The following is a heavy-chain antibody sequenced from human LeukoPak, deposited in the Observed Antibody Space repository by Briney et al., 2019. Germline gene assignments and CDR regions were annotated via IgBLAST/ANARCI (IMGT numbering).Heavy chain of an antibody. V-gene: IGHV4-59*01. CDR2: IYYSGST. CDR1: GGSFSSYY. J-gene: IGHJ4*02. CDR3: ATSDSSGYYLPLDY. Sequence: PSETLSLTCAVYGGSFSSYYWSWIRQPPGKGLEWIGYIYYSGSTNYNPSLKSRVTISVDTSKNQFSLKLSSVTAADTAVYYCATSDSSGYYLPLDYWGQGTLVTVSS. D-gene: IGHD3-22*01.